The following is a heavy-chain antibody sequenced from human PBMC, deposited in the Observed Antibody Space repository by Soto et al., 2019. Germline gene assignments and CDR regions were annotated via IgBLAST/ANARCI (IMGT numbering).Heavy chain of an antibody. CDR2: IYYSGST. CDR3: ARGFGNIVVVPAAMVSYYYYMDV. Sequence: SETLSLTCPVSGGSISSYYWSWIRQPPGKGLEWIGYIYYSGSTNYNPSLKSRVTISVDTSKNQFSLKLSSVTAADTAVYYCARGFGNIVVVPAAMVSYYYYMDVWGKGTTVTVSS. J-gene: IGHJ6*03. V-gene: IGHV4-59*01. CDR1: GGSISSYY. D-gene: IGHD2-2*01.